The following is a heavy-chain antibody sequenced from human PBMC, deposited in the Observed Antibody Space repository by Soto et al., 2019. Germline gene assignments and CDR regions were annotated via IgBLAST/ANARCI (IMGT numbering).Heavy chain of an antibody. Sequence: QVQLVQSGAAVKKPGSSVKASCKAPGGTFSTYIISWVRQAPGQGLEWMGRIIPIPDITNYAQKFQGRVTITADKSTSTAYMELTSLRSEDSAVYYWARDRITTRGDAFDLWGKGTMVTVSS. J-gene: IGHJ3*01. D-gene: IGHD3-3*01. CDR1: GGTFSTYI. V-gene: IGHV1-69*08. CDR3: ARDRITTRGDAFDL. CDR2: IIPIPDIT.